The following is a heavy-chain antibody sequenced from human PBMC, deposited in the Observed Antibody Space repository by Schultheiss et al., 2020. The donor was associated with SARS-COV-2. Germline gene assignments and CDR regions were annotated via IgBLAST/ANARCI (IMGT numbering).Heavy chain of an antibody. Sequence: GALRLSCAASGFTFSSYSMNWVRQAPGKGLEWVSSISSSSSYIYYADSVKGRFTISRDNAKNSLYLQMNSLRAEDTAVYYCARDFPYYYYMDVWGKGTTVTVSS. V-gene: IGHV3-21*01. J-gene: IGHJ6*03. CDR2: ISSSSSYI. CDR1: GFTFSSYS. CDR3: ARDFPYYYYMDV.